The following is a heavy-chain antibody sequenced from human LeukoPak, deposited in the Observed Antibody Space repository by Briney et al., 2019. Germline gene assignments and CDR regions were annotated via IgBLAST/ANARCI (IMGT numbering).Heavy chain of an antibody. CDR2: IYTSGST. D-gene: IGHD3-3*01. J-gene: IGHJ3*02. V-gene: IGHV4-61*02. CDR3: ARASITTHEAFDI. Sequence: PSETLSLTCTVSGGSISSDTYYWSWIRQPAGKGLEWIGRIYTSGSTNYNPSLKSRVTMSVDTSKNQFSLKLSSVTAADTAVYYCARASITTHEAFDIWGQGTMVTVPS. CDR1: GGSISSDTYY.